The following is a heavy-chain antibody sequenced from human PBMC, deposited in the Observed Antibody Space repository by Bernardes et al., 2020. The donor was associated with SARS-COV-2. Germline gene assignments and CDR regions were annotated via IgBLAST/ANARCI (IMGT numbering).Heavy chain of an antibody. CDR2: INYSTST. CDR1: GGSFSGYY. CDR3: PTIQVPLYYDNSGNSAFDI. D-gene: IGHD3-22*01. Sequence: SESLSLTCAVYGGSFSGYYCSWIRQPPGKGLEWIGQINYSTSTNHNPSHQSRVTISVNKYKNQVSLKLTSVTAADAAVSYGPTIQVPLYYDNSGNSAFDIWGQVTTVTVSS. J-gene: IGHJ3*02. V-gene: IGHV4-34*01.